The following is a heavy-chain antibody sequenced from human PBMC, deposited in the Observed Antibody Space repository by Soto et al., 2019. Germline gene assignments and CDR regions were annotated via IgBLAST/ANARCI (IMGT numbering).Heavy chain of an antibody. CDR2: IASSGGTE. Sequence: QVQLVESGGGLVKPGGSMRLSCAASGFTFSDYYMAWIRQAPGKGLEWISYIASSGGTEYYADSVKGLFIVSRDNAENSLYLQMNSLRAEDTALYYCARVHSGYDYYYYYYMDVWGKGTTVSASS. J-gene: IGHJ6*03. V-gene: IGHV3-11*01. CDR3: ARVHSGYDYYYYYYMDV. CDR1: GFTFSDYY. D-gene: IGHD5-12*01.